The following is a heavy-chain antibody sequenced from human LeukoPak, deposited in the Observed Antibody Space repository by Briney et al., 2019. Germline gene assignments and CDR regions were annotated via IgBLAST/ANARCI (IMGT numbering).Heavy chain of an antibody. D-gene: IGHD5-12*01. J-gene: IGHJ4*02. Sequence: NLQGRVSMTADTATSTAYMELRSLTSDDTAMYYCARSGRGTYYYFDLWGQGTLVTVSS. V-gene: IGHV1-18*01. CDR3: ARSGRGTYYYFDL.